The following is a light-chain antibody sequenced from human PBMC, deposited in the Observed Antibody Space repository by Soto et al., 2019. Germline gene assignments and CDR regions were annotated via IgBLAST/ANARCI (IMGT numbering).Light chain of an antibody. J-gene: IGLJ1*01. Sequence: QYALTQPRSVSGSPGQSVTISCTGTSSDVGGYNYVSWYQQHPGKAPKVMIYDVSKRPSGVPDRFSGSKSGNTASLTISGLQAEDEADYYCCSYVGSYILYVFGTGTKLTVL. CDR1: SSDVGGYNY. CDR2: DVS. V-gene: IGLV2-11*01. CDR3: CSYVGSYILYV.